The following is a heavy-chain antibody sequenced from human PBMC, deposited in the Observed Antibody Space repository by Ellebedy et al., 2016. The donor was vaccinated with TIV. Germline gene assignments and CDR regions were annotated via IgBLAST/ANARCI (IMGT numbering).Heavy chain of an antibody. CDR3: ARLRNSGLNAFDI. Sequence: GESLKISCQGSGYSFTKYWIGWVRQMPGKGLEWMGIIYPGDSDTRYSPSFPGQVTISADRSINTAFVQWSSLKASDTAMYYCARLRNSGLNAFDIWGQGTMLTVSS. D-gene: IGHD3-10*01. CDR2: IYPGDSDT. CDR1: GYSFTKYW. J-gene: IGHJ3*02. V-gene: IGHV5-51*01.